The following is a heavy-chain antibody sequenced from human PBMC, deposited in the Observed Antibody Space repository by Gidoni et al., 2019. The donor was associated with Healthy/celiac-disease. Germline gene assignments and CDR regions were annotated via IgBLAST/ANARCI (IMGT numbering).Heavy chain of an antibody. CDR2: INPNSGGT. Sequence: QVQLVQSGAEVKKPGASVKVSCKASGYTFTGYYMHWVRQAPGQGLEWMGRINPNSGGTNYAQKFQGRVTMTRDTSISTAYMELSRLRSDDTAVYYCARVLGPIAARGYYYMDVWGKGTTVTVSS. CDR3: ARVLGPIAARGYYYMDV. V-gene: IGHV1-2*06. J-gene: IGHJ6*03. D-gene: IGHD6-6*01. CDR1: GYTFTGYY.